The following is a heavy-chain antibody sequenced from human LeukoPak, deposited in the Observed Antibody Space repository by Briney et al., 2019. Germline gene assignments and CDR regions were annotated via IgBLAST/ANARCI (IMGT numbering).Heavy chain of an antibody. V-gene: IGHV5-51*01. Sequence: GESLKISCKGSGYSFTSNWIGWVRQMPGKGLEWMGIVYPSDSDTKYSPSFQGQVTISADKSINTAYLQWSSLRASDTAMYFCTRLDSSGYYYWGRGTRVTVSS. D-gene: IGHD6-19*01. J-gene: IGHJ4*02. CDR3: TRLDSSGYYY. CDR1: GYSFTSNW. CDR2: VYPSDSDT.